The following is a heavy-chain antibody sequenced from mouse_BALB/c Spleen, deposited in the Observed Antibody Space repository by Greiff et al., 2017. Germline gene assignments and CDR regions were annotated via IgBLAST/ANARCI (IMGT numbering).Heavy chain of an antibody. CDR3: AGGATATAY. CDR1: GFSLTSYG. Sequence: VKLQESGPGLVQPSQSLSITCTVSGFSLTSYGVHWVRQSPGKGLEWLGVIWSGGSTDYNAAFISRLSISKDNSKSQVFFKMNSLQANDTAIYYCAGGATATAYWGQGTLVTVSA. D-gene: IGHD1-2*01. J-gene: IGHJ3*01. CDR2: IWSGGST. V-gene: IGHV2-2*02.